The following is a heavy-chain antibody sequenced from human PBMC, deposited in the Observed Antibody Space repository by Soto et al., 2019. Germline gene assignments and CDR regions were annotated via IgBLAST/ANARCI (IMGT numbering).Heavy chain of an antibody. J-gene: IGHJ4*02. CDR1: GFTFNTYV. V-gene: IGHV3-23*01. CDR3: AKDLSGGYSSGWYGGYFDY. D-gene: IGHD6-19*01. CDR2: ITGSGGST. Sequence: GGSLRLSCGASGFTFNTYVMSWVRQAPGKGLEWVSTITGSGGSTYYADSVKGRFTISRDNSKNTLYLQMKSLRADDTAVYYCAKDLSGGYSSGWYGGYFDYWGQGTLVTVSS.